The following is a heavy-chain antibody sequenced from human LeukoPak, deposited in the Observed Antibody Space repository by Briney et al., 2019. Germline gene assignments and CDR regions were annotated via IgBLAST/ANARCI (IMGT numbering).Heavy chain of an antibody. J-gene: IGHJ5*02. CDR2: IYTSGST. Sequence: SETLSLTCTVSGGSISSYYWSWIRQPAGRGLEWIGRIYTSGSTNYNPSLKSRVTISVDTSKNQFSLKLSSVTAADTAVYYCARLRIAAARGCGWFDPWGQGTLVTVSS. V-gene: IGHV4-4*07. CDR1: GGSISSYY. D-gene: IGHD6-13*01. CDR3: ARLRIAAARGCGWFDP.